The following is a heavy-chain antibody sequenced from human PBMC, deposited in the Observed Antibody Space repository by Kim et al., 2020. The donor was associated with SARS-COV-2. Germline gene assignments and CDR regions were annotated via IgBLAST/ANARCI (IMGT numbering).Heavy chain of an antibody. J-gene: IGHJ3*02. CDR3: ARDIEYSSSWPYAFEI. Sequence: DSVNGRCTIARDRAKNSLYLQMNSLRAEDTAVYYCARDIEYSSSWPYAFEIWGQGTLVTVSS. D-gene: IGHD6-13*01. V-gene: IGHV3-11*06.